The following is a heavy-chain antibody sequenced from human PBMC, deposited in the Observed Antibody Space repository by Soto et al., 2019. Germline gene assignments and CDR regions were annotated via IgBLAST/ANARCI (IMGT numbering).Heavy chain of an antibody. CDR1: GFTFSNYW. J-gene: IGHJ6*02. V-gene: IGHV3-74*03. D-gene: IGHD6-13*01. CDR3: ARGGLQHALDV. Sequence: EVQLVESGGGLVQPGGSLRLSCAASGFTFSNYWMYWVRQAPGKGLVWVSRVNNDGTDTTHADSVKGRFTISSDNAENPLYLQMNTLRAEDTAVYDCARGGLQHALDVWGQGSTVTVSS. CDR2: VNNDGTDT.